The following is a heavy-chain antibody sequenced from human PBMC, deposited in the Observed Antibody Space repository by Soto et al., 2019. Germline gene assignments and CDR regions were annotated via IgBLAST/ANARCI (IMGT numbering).Heavy chain of an antibody. V-gene: IGHV3-7*01. CDR2: IKEDGSEK. CDR1: GFTCSSYC. Sequence: EVQLVESGGGLVQPGGSLRLSCAASGFTCSSYCMSWVRQAPGKALEWVDNIKEDGSEKTYVDSVKGRFTISRDNAKNSLYLQMNILRAEATAVYYCARTYCSGGSWYFHPWSWGQGTLVTVSS. D-gene: IGHD2-15*01. J-gene: IGHJ4*02. CDR3: ARTYCSGGSWYFHPWS.